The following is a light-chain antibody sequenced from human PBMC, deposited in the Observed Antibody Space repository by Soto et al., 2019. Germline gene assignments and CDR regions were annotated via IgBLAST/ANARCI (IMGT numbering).Light chain of an antibody. CDR1: SSDVGGYNY. CDR3: GSYPSSGTYV. Sequence: QSALTQPASVSGSPGQSMAISCTGTSSDVGGYNYVSWYQQQPGKAPKLMIYDVSSRPSGVSNRFSGSKSGNTASLTISGLQAEDEADYYCGSYPSSGTYVFGTGTKLTVL. J-gene: IGLJ1*01. V-gene: IGLV2-14*01. CDR2: DVS.